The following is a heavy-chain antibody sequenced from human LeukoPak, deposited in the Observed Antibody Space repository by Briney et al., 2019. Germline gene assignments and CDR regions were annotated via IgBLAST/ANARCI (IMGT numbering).Heavy chain of an antibody. D-gene: IGHD2/OR15-2a*01. CDR1: GYTLTELS. Sequence: GASVKVSCKVSGYTLTELSMHWVRQAPGKGLEWMGGFDPEDGETIYAQKFQGRVTMTEDTSTDTAYMELSSLRSEDTAVYYCATVSSNMVAFDIWGQGTMVTVSS. CDR2: FDPEDGET. J-gene: IGHJ3*02. V-gene: IGHV1-24*01. CDR3: ATVSSNMVAFDI.